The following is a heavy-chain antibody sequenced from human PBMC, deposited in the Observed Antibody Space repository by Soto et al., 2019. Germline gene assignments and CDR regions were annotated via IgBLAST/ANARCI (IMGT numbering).Heavy chain of an antibody. J-gene: IGHJ4*02. CDR1: GFTFSSYA. V-gene: IGHV3-23*01. Sequence: GGSLRLSCAASGFTFSSYAMSWVRQAPGKGLEWVSAISGSGGSTYYADSVKGRFTISRDNSKNTLYLQMNSLRAEDTAVYYCAKDREYYYGSGSYYPPFDYWGQGTLVTVSS. CDR2: ISGSGGST. CDR3: AKDREYYYGSGSYYPPFDY. D-gene: IGHD3-10*01.